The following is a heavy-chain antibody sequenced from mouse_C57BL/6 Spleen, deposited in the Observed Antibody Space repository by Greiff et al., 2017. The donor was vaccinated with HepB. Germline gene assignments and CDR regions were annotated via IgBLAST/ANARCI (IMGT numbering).Heavy chain of an antibody. J-gene: IGHJ2*01. CDR1: GFSFTSYG. V-gene: IGHV2-2*01. Sequence: QVQLQQSGPGLVQPSQCLSITCTASGFSFTSYGVHWVRQSPGKGLEWLGVIWSGGSTDYNAAFISRLSISKDNSKSKVFCKMNSLQADDTAIYYCAKGGLRSLYFDYWGQGTTLTVSS. D-gene: IGHD1-1*01. CDR3: AKGGLRSLYFDY. CDR2: IWSGGST.